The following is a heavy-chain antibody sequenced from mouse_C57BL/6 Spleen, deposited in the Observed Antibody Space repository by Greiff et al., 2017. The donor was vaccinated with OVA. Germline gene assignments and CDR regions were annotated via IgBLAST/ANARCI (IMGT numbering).Heavy chain of an antibody. CDR1: GYTFTDYD. J-gene: IGHJ2*01. V-gene: IGHV1-15*01. CDR3: PYGSSPYYFDY. D-gene: IGHD1-1*01. CDR2: IDPETGGT. Sequence: VQLQQSGAELVRPGASVTLSCKASGYTFTDYDMHWVKQTPVHGLAWIGAIDPETGGTAYNQKFKGKAILTADKSSSTAYMELRILTSEDSAVYYCPYGSSPYYFDYWGQGTTLTVSS.